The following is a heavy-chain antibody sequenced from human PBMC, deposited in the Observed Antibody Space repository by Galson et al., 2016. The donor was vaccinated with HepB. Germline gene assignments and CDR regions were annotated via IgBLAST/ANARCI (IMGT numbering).Heavy chain of an antibody. CDR1: GYTFTSYN. J-gene: IGHJ4*02. V-gene: IGHV1-8*01. CDR3: ARGNTYYGLGSNYNEVFDS. Sequence: SVKVSCKASGYTFTSYNVNWVRQAPGQGLEWMGWINPNSGNAGHAQKFQGRVTMTRNTSIRTAYMELSSLTSEDTAVYYCARGNTYYGLGSNYNEVFDSWGQGTLVTVSS. CDR2: INPNSGNA. D-gene: IGHD3-10*01.